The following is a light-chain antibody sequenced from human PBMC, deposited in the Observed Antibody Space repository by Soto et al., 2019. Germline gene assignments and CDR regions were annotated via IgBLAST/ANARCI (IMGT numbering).Light chain of an antibody. CDR2: KAS. CDR3: QHYNSYSEA. V-gene: IGKV1-5*03. CDR1: QTISSW. Sequence: DIQMTQSPSTLSGSVGARVTITCRASQTISSWLAWYQKKPGKAPKLLIYKASTLKSGVPSRFSGSGSGTEFNLTISSLQTDDFATYYCQHYNSYSEAFGQGTKVDIK. J-gene: IGKJ1*01.